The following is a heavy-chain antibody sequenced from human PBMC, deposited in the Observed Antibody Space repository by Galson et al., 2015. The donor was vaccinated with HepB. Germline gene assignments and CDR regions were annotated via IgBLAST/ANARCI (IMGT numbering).Heavy chain of an antibody. Sequence: SVKVSCKASGFTFTSSAMQWVRQARGQRLEWIGWIVVGSGNTNYAQKFQERVTITRDTSKNQFSLKLSSVTAADTAVYYCARGVPLLWFGPNFDYWGQGTLVTVSS. CDR3: ARGVPLLWFGPNFDY. CDR1: GFTFTSSA. J-gene: IGHJ4*02. V-gene: IGHV1-58*02. CDR2: IVVGSGNT. D-gene: IGHD3-10*01.